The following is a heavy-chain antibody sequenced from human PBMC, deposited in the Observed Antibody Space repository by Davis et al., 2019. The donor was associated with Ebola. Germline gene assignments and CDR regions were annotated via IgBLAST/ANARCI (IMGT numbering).Heavy chain of an antibody. CDR3: AKSGLSFGVVKYHYGMDV. CDR1: VITFSSYS. J-gene: IGHJ6*04. V-gene: IGHV3-23*01. D-gene: IGHD3-3*01. CDR2: LILIFGIT. Sequence: GGSLRLSCTDSVITFSSYSMTFVRHSPWPCLALFSALILIFGITYYADSLKGRFTISIDNSKKTLYLQMNSLRAEDTAVYYCAKSGLSFGVVKYHYGMDVWGKGTTVTVSS.